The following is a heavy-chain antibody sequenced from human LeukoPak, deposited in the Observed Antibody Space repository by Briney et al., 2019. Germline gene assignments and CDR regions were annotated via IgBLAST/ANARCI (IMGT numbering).Heavy chain of an antibody. CDR1: GFTFSSYA. CDR3: AREVTPYY. CDR2: ISYDGSNK. D-gene: IGHD2-21*02. V-gene: IGHV3-30*04. Sequence: GGSLRLSCAASGFTFSSYAMHWVRQAPGKGLEWVAVISYDGSNKYYADSVKGRFTISRDNSKNTLYLQMNSLRAEDTAVYYCAREVTPYYWGQGTLVTVSS. J-gene: IGHJ4*02.